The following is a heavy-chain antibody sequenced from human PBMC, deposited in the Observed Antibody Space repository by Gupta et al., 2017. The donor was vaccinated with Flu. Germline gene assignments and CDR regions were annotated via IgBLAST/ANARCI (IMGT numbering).Heavy chain of an antibody. CDR3: ARMNTWGFPAEY. Sequence: EVQLLESGGGLVQPGGSLRLSCATSGFGFSHFAMTWVRQAPGKGLEWIPLIKDGDNNPGTYYADSVKGRFTISRDNSNSTLYLEMSSLRVDDTAVYFCARMNTWGFPAEYWGLGTLVTVSP. CDR1: GFGFSHFA. J-gene: IGHJ4*02. D-gene: IGHD7-27*01. CDR2: IKDGDNNPGT. V-gene: IGHV3-23*01.